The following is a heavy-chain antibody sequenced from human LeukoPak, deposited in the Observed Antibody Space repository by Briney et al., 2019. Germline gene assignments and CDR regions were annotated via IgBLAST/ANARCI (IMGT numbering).Heavy chain of an antibody. V-gene: IGHV1-18*01. CDR1: GYTFTSYG. Sequence: ASVKVCCKASGYTFTSYGISWVRQAPGQGLEWMGWISAYNGNTNYAQKLQGRVTMTTDTSTSTAYMELRSLRSDDTAVYYCARSGLRITMILFDPWGQGTLVTVSS. CDR2: ISAYNGNT. CDR3: ARSGLRITMILFDP. D-gene: IGHD3-22*01. J-gene: IGHJ5*02.